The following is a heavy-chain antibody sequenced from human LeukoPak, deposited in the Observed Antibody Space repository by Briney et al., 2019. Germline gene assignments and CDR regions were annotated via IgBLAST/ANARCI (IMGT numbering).Heavy chain of an antibody. CDR2: ISCYNGDT. Sequence: ASVKVSCKASGYTLNKYGISWVRQAPGQGLEWMGWISCYNGDTRYAQKFQGRATMTTDTSTSTVYMELRSLRSDDTAVYYCAGDPSNTSGYRVYHDYWGQGALVTVSS. CDR3: AGDPSNTSGYRVYHDY. J-gene: IGHJ4*02. D-gene: IGHD5/OR15-5a*01. CDR1: GYTLNKYG. V-gene: IGHV1-18*01.